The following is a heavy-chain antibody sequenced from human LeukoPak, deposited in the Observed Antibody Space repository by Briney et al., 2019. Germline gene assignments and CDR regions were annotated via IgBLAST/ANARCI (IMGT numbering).Heavy chain of an antibody. CDR3: AAPYSGSYQYYFDY. CDR2: IYNLGTT. CDR1: GASISSTNYC. D-gene: IGHD1-26*01. Sequence: SETLSLTCTVSGASISSTNYCWGWIRQPPGKGLEWIGSIYNLGTTQYNPSLKSRLIISVDTSKNQFSLKLSSVTAADTAAYYCAAPYSGSYQYYFDYWGQGALVTVSS. V-gene: IGHV4-39*01. J-gene: IGHJ4*02.